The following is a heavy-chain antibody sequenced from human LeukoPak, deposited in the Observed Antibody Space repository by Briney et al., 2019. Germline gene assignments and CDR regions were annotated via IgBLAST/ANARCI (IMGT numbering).Heavy chain of an antibody. CDR2: FYSGGAT. Sequence: GGSLRLSCAASGFTLINNYMYWVRQAPGKGLEWVSMFYSGGATYYIDSVKGRFTISRDNFKNTLNLQMNNLRPEDTAVYYCARGNPISRHWGQGTLVTVSS. J-gene: IGHJ4*02. CDR1: GFTLINNY. D-gene: IGHD1-14*01. CDR3: ARGNPISRH. V-gene: IGHV3-66*02.